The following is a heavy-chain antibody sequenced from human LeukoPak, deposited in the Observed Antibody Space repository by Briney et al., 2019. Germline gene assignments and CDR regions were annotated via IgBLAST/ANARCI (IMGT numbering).Heavy chain of an antibody. V-gene: IGHV4-38-2*01. J-gene: IGHJ5*02. D-gene: IGHD2-15*01. Sequence: SETLSLTCAVSGYSISSGYYGGWIRQPPGKGLEWIGSIYHSGSTYYNPSLKSRVTISVDTSKNQFSLKVSSVTAADTAVYYCARQAIAATGNWFDPWGQGTLVTVSS. CDR1: GYSISSGYY. CDR3: ARQAIAATGNWFDP. CDR2: IYHSGST.